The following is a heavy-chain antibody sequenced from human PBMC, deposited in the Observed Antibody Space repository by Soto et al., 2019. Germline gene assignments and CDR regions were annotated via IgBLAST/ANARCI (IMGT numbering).Heavy chain of an antibody. Sequence: SETLSLTCAVYGGSFSGHSWTWIRQSPGKGLEWIGSIYHSGSTYYNPSLKSRVTISVDTSKNQFSLKLSSVTAADTAVYYCARKNDFWSGYYFHYWGQGTLVTVSS. CDR3: ARKNDFWSGYYFHY. D-gene: IGHD3-3*01. CDR2: IYHSGST. V-gene: IGHV4-34*01. CDR1: GGSFSGHS. J-gene: IGHJ4*02.